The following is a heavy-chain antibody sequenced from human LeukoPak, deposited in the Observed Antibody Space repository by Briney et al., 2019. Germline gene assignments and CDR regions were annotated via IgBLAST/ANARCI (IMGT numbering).Heavy chain of an antibody. J-gene: IGHJ4*02. CDR2: IYPGDSDT. CDR3: ARQYYYDSSGSGYFDY. D-gene: IGHD3-22*01. V-gene: IGHV5-51*01. Sequence: GESLKISCKGSGYSFTTYWIGWVRQMPGKGLEWMGIIYPGDSDTRYSPSFQGQDTISADKSISTAYLQWSSLKASDTAMYYCARQYYYDSSGSGYFDYWGQGTLVTVSS. CDR1: GYSFTTYW.